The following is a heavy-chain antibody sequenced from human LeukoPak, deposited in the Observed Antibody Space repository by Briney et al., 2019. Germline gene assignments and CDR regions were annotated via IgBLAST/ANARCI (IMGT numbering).Heavy chain of an antibody. J-gene: IGHJ4*02. Sequence: SGPTLVNPTQTLTLSCTFSGFSLSTSGVGVGWIRQPPGKALEWLALIYWDDDKRYSPSLKSRHTITKDTSRNQVVITMTSMDPVDTATYYCAHPYCSSTSCWSLAFDYWGQGTLVTVSS. CDR3: AHPYCSSTSCWSLAFDY. V-gene: IGHV2-5*02. D-gene: IGHD2-2*01. CDR2: IYWDDDK. CDR1: GFSLSTSGVG.